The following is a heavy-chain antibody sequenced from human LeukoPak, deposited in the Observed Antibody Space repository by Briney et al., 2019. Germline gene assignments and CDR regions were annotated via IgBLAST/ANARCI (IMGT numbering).Heavy chain of an antibody. V-gene: IGHV3-48*01. CDR2: ISSSSSTI. CDR3: ARDLTGYARCFDY. CDR1: GFTFSSYS. J-gene: IGHJ4*02. D-gene: IGHD3-9*01. Sequence: GGSLRLSCAASGFTFSSYSMNWVRQAPGKGLEWVSYISSSSSTIYYADSVKGRFTISRDNAKNSLYLQMNSLRAEDTAVYYCARDLTGYARCFDYWGQGTLVTVSS.